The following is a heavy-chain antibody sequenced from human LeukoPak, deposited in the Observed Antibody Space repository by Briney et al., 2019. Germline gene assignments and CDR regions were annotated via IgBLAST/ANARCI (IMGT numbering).Heavy chain of an antibody. V-gene: IGHV3-48*01. CDR1: GFTFSSYS. CDR3: AKDGGLWVSAHWGDS. Sequence: GGSLRLSCAASGFTFSSYSMNWVRQAPGKGLEWVSYISSSSSTIYYADSVKGRFTISRDNAKNSLFLQMNSLRAEDTAVYYCAKDGGLWVSAHWGDSWGRGTLVTVSS. CDR2: ISSSSSTI. J-gene: IGHJ4*02. D-gene: IGHD7-27*01.